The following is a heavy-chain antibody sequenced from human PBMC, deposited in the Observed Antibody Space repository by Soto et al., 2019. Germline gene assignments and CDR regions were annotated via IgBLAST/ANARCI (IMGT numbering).Heavy chain of an antibody. CDR3: AKDRSRLRLGELSFLHNY. V-gene: IGHV3-23*01. CDR2: ISGSGGST. Sequence: TGGSLRLSCAASGFTFSSYAMIWVRQAPGKGLEWVSAISGSGGSTYYADSVKGRFTISRDNSKNTLYLQMNSLRAEDTAVYYRAKDRSRLRLGELSFLHNYWGQGTLVTVSS. D-gene: IGHD3-16*02. CDR1: GFTFSSYA. J-gene: IGHJ4*02.